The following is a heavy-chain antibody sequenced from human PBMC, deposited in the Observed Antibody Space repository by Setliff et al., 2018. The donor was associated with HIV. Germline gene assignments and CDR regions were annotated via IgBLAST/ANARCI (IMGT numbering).Heavy chain of an antibody. Sequence: ASVKVSCKASGYTFTGYYMHWVRQAPGQGPEWMGRINPNSGGTNYAQKFQGRVTMTRDTSISTAYMELSRLRSDDTAVYYCAREIGDYYDSSGYYPPTDYYYGMDVWGQGTTVTVSS. CDR3: AREIGDYYDSSGYYPPTDYYYGMDV. D-gene: IGHD3-22*01. V-gene: IGHV1-2*06. J-gene: IGHJ6*02. CDR1: GYTFTGYY. CDR2: INPNSGGT.